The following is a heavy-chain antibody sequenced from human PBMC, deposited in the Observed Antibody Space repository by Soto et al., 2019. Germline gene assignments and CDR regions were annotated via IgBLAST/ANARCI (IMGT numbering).Heavy chain of an antibody. Sequence: SVKVSCKSSGGTFSSYAISCVRQAPEQGLEWMGGIIPIFGTANYAQRFQGRVTLTRDTSASTAYMELSSLRSEDTAVYYCARTYCSSTTCRWFDPWGQGTLVTVSS. D-gene: IGHD2-2*01. CDR2: IIPIFGTA. V-gene: IGHV1-69*06. J-gene: IGHJ5*02. CDR3: ARTYCSSTTCRWFDP. CDR1: GGTFSSYA.